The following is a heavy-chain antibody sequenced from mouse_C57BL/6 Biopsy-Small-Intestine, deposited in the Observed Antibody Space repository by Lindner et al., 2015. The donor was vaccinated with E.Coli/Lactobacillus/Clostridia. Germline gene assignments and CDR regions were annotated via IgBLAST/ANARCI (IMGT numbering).Heavy chain of an antibody. D-gene: IGHD6-1*01. Sequence: SVKVSCKASGYTFTSYGISWVRQAPGQGLEWVGWISAYNGDTNYAQKFQGRVTMTTDTSTSTAYMELRSLRSDDTAVFYCARVPGWKYYFDYRGQGTLVTVSS. J-gene: IGHJ2*01. CDR2: ISAYNGDT. CDR3: ARVPGWKYYFDY. V-gene: IGHV1-74*01. CDR1: GYTFTSYG.